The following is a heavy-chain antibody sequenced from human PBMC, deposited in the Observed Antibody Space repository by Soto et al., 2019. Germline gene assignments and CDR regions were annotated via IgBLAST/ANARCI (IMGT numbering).Heavy chain of an antibody. Sequence: SETLSLTCTVSGGSISSGGYYWSWIRQHPGKGLEWIGYIYYSGSTYYNPSLKSRVTISVDTSKNQFSLKLSSVTAADTAVYYCARILRSGYYLDYWGQGTLVTVS. J-gene: IGHJ4*02. D-gene: IGHD3-22*01. CDR2: IYYSGST. CDR3: ARILRSGYYLDY. CDR1: GGSISSGGYY. V-gene: IGHV4-31*03.